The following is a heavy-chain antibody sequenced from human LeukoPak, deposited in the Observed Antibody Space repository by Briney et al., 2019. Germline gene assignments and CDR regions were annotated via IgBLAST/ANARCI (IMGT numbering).Heavy chain of an antibody. CDR3: ARGAWELLNY. D-gene: IGHD1-26*01. CDR1: GGSISSGSYY. CDR2: IYTGGST. V-gene: IGHV4-61*02. Sequence: SETLSLTCTVSGGSISSGSYYWSWIRQPAGKGLEWIGRIYTGGSTNYNPSLKSRVTISVDTSKNQFSLKLSSVTAADTAVYYCARGAWELLNYWGQGTLVTVSS. J-gene: IGHJ4*02.